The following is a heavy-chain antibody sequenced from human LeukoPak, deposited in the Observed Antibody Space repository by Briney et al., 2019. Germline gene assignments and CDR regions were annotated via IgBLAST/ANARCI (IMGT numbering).Heavy chain of an antibody. CDR3: ARGLFGRGYCSGGSCYAIGY. Sequence: ASVKVSCKASGYTFTSYDINWVRQATGQGLEWMGWMNPNSGSTGYAQKFQGRVTMTRNTSISTAYMELGSLRSEDTAVYYCARGLFGRGYCSGGSCYAIGYWGQGTLVTVSS. J-gene: IGHJ4*02. V-gene: IGHV1-8*01. CDR1: GYTFTSYD. CDR2: MNPNSGST. D-gene: IGHD2-15*01.